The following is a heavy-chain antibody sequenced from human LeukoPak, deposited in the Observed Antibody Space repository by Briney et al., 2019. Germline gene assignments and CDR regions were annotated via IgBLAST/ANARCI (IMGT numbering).Heavy chain of an antibody. J-gene: IGHJ4*02. CDR2: VSDGGGST. V-gene: IGHV3-23*01. D-gene: IGHD2-15*01. CDR1: GFTFSSYA. CDR3: AKDPLYCSGASCYFPFDY. Sequence: GGSLRLSCAASGFTFSSYAMSGVRQAPGKGLEWVSAVSDGGGSTYYADSVKGRSTISRDNSKNTLYLQMNSLRAEDTAIYYCAKDPLYCSGASCYFPFDYWGQGTLVTVSS.